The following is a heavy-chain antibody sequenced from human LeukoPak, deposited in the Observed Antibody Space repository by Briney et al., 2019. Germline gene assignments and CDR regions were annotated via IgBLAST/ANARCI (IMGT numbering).Heavy chain of an antibody. Sequence: ASVKVSRKASGYTFTSYGISWVRQAPGQGLEWMGWISAYNGNTNYAQKLQGRVTMTTDTSTSTAYMELRSLRSDDTAVYYCALEPYGDYFDYWGQGTLITVSS. CDR3: ALEPYGDYFDY. V-gene: IGHV1-18*01. D-gene: IGHD4-17*01. CDR1: GYTFTSYG. J-gene: IGHJ4*02. CDR2: ISAYNGNT.